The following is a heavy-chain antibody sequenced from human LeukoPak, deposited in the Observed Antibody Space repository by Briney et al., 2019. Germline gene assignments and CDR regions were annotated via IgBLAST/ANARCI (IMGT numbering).Heavy chain of an antibody. Sequence: GGSLRLSCAASGFTFSSYEMNWVRQAPGKGLEWVSYISSSGSTIYYADSVKGRFTISRDNAKNSLYLQMNSLRAEDTAVYYCARDQAIFGVGIDYWGQGTLVTVSS. CDR3: ARDQAIFGVGIDY. CDR1: GFTFSSYE. V-gene: IGHV3-48*03. J-gene: IGHJ4*02. CDR2: ISSSGSTI. D-gene: IGHD3-3*01.